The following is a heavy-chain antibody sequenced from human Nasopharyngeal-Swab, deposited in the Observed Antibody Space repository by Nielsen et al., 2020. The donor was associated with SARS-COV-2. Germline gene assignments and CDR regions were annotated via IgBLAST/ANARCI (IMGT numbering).Heavy chain of an antibody. CDR2: INPSGGST. J-gene: IGHJ6*02. V-gene: IGHV1-46*01. CDR1: GYTFTSYY. D-gene: IGHD3-9*01. Sequence: VSCAASGYTFTSYYMHWVRQAPGQGLEWMGIINPSGGSTSYAQKFQGRVTMTRDTSTSTVYMELSSLRSEDTAVYYCARTPYYDILTGYYRGAGDYYYYYGMDVWGQGTTVTVSS. CDR3: ARTPYYDILTGYYRGAGDYYYYYGMDV.